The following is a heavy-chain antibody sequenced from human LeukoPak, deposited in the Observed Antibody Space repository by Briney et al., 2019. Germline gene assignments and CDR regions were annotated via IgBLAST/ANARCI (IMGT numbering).Heavy chain of an antibody. CDR2: IYSGGHT. CDR3: AKAQDDYYDSSGYYPGDGMDV. CDR1: GFTVSNNY. V-gene: IGHV3-66*02. J-gene: IGHJ6*02. Sequence: GGSLRLSCAASGFTVSNNYMSWVRQAPGKGLEWISVIYSGGHTYYAESVKGRFTISRDNSKNTLYLQMNSLRAEDTAVYYCAKAQDDYYDSSGYYPGDGMDVWGQGTTVTVSS. D-gene: IGHD3-22*01.